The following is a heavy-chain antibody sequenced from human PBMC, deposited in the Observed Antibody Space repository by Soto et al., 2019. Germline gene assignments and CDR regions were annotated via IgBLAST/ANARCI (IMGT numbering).Heavy chain of an antibody. V-gene: IGHV4-31*03. CDR1: GGSIHSGAYY. Sequence: PSETLSLTCTVSGGSIHSGAYYWTWIRQYPGQGLEWIGYIYTIENTYYNPSLESRVTLSEDRSKNQFSLSLTSVTAGDPVVYFWASGRWGGAGNFEYWG. CDR2: IYTIENT. CDR3: ASGRWGGAGNFEY. J-gene: IGHJ4*01. D-gene: IGHD6-13*01.